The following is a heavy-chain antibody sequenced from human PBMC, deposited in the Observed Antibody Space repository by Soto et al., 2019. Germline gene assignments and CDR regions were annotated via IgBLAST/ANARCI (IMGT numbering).Heavy chain of an antibody. D-gene: IGHD4-17*01. CDR3: ARDNGDGFDY. Sequence: PSETLSLTCTVSGGSISSGGYYWSWIRQHPGKGLEWIGYIYYSGSTIYNPSLKSRVTISVDTSKNQFSLKLSSVTAADTAVYYCARDNGDGFDYWGQGTLVTVSS. CDR2: IYYSGST. CDR1: GGSISSGGYY. J-gene: IGHJ4*02. V-gene: IGHV4-31*03.